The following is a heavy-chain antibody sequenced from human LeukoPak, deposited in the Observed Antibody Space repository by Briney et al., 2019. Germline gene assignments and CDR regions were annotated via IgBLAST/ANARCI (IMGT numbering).Heavy chain of an antibody. CDR3: ARDRDFALWFGELLSTFDY. V-gene: IGHV3-7*03. CDR1: GFTFSSYW. CDR2: IKQDGSEK. Sequence: QTGGSLRLSCAASGFTFSSYWMSWVRQAPGKGLEWVANIKQDGSEKYYVDSVKGRFTISRDNAKNSLYLQMNSLRAEDMAVYYCARDRDFALWFGELLSTFDYWGQGTLVTVSS. D-gene: IGHD3-10*01. J-gene: IGHJ4*02.